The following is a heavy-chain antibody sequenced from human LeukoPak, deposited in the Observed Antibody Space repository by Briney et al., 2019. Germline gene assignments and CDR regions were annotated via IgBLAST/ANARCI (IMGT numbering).Heavy chain of an antibody. Sequence: GGSLRLSCAASEFTLSSYAMSWVRQAPGKGLEWVSAISGSGGSTYYADSVKGRFTISRDNSKNTLYLQMNSLRAEDTAVYYCAKVFDSSGYYYYFDYWGQGTLVTVSS. J-gene: IGHJ4*02. CDR2: ISGSGGST. CDR3: AKVFDSSGYYYYFDY. CDR1: EFTLSSYA. V-gene: IGHV3-23*01. D-gene: IGHD3-22*01.